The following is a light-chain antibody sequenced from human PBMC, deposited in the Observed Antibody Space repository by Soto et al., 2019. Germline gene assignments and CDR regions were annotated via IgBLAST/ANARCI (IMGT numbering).Light chain of an antibody. CDR2: GAS. CDR1: QSVNSN. V-gene: IGKV3-15*01. J-gene: IGKJ1*01. CDR3: QQYETFSGT. Sequence: EIVMTQSPATVSVSPGERATLSCRASQSVNSNLAWYQQKPGQAPILLIFGASTRATGLPARFSGSGSGTEFTLTIASLQPDDFATYYCQQYETFSGTFGPGTKVDIK.